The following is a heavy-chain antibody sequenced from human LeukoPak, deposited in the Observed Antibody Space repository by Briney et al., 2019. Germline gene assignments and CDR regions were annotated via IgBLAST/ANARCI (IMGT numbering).Heavy chain of an antibody. CDR2: IYQDGSDK. D-gene: IGHD1-26*01. CDR1: GFTFSSYG. Sequence: GGSLRLSCAASGFTFSSYGMNWVRQAPGKGLEWVANIYQDGSDKYYVESVKGRFTISRDNAKNSLYLQMNSLRAEDTAVYYCARQSGSYAYYFDNWGQGTLVTVSS. CDR3: ARQSGSYAYYFDN. V-gene: IGHV3-7*01. J-gene: IGHJ4*02.